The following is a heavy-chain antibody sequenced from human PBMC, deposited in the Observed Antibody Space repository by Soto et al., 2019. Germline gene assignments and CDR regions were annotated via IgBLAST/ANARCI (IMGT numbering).Heavy chain of an antibody. J-gene: IGHJ4*02. Sequence: GGSLRLSCAASGFTFSSYWMHWVRQAPGKGLVWVSRINSDGSSTSYADSVKGRFTISRDNAKNTLYLQMNSLRDEATAVYYCASELERRFTFDYWGQGTLVTVSS. CDR1: GFTFSSYW. D-gene: IGHD1-1*01. CDR2: INSDGSST. V-gene: IGHV3-74*01. CDR3: ASELERRFTFDY.